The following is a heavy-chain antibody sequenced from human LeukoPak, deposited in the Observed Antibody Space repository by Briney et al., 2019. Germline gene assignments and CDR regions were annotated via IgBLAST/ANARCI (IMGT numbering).Heavy chain of an antibody. D-gene: IGHD3-22*01. CDR1: GYTFTDYS. CDR3: ARSTSGYYKPIDL. J-gene: IGHJ5*02. CDR2: INPKTGST. V-gene: IGHV1-2*02. Sequence: ASVKVSCKAFGYTFTDYSMHWVRQAPGEGLEWMGWINPKTGSTNYAQKFQGRVTLTRDTSISTIYMELTSLRLDDTAIYYCARSTSGYYKPIDLWGQGNLVTVSS.